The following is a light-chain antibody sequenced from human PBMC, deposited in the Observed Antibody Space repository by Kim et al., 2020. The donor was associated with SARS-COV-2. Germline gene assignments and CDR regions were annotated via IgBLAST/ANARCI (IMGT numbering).Light chain of an antibody. CDR2: GAS. Sequence: EIVMTQSPATLSVSPGERATLSCRASQSVSSNLAWYQQKPGQAPRLLIYGASTRATGIPARFSDSGSGTEFTLTISSLQSEDFAVYYSQQYNNWPGFTFGPGTKVDIK. V-gene: IGKV3-15*01. CDR1: QSVSSN. J-gene: IGKJ3*01. CDR3: QQYNNWPGFT.